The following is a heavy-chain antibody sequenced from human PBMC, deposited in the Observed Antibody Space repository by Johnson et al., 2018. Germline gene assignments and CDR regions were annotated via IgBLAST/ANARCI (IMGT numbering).Heavy chain of an antibody. CDR1: GFTFSSYS. V-gene: IGHV3-21*01. D-gene: IGHD6-6*01. Sequence: VQLVQSGGGLVKPGGSLRLSCAASGFTFSSYSMNWVRQAPGKGLEWVSSISSSSSYIYYADSVQGRFTISRDNAKNSLYLQMNSLRAEDTAVYYCAIYRSSSDAFDIWGQGTMVTVSS. CDR2: ISSSSSYI. J-gene: IGHJ3*02. CDR3: AIYRSSSDAFDI.